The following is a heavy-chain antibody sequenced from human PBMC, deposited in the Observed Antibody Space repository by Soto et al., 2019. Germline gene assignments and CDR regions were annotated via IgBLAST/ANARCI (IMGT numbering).Heavy chain of an antibody. D-gene: IGHD3-10*01. J-gene: IGHJ3*02. CDR2: IIPIFGTA. CDR3: ARRSNTGGVAFDI. V-gene: IGHV1-69*06. Sequence: ASVKVSCKASGGTFSSYAISWVRQAPGQGLEWMGGIIPIFGTANYAQKFQGRVTITADKSTSTAYMELSSLRSEDTAVYYCARRSNTGGVAFDIWGQGTMVTVSS. CDR1: GGTFSSYA.